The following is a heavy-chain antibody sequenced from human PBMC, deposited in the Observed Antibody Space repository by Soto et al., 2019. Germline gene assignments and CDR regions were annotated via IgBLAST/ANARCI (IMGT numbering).Heavy chain of an antibody. Sequence: KGMEWIGYIYYSGSTNYNPSLKSRVTITVDTAKNQFSLKLSSVTAADTAVYYCARVGMVVPAAIGPYYFDYWGQGTLVTVSS. J-gene: IGHJ4*02. CDR2: IYYSGST. CDR3: ARVGMVVPAAIGPYYFDY. V-gene: IGHV4-59*01. D-gene: IGHD2-2*02.